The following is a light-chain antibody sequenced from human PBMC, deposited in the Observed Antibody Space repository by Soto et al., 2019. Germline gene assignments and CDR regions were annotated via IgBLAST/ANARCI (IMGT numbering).Light chain of an antibody. V-gene: IGKV1-27*01. J-gene: IGKJ4*01. CDR1: QDISNY. CDR3: QKYNSARHT. CDR2: AAS. Sequence: DIQMTQSPSSLSASVGDRVTITCRTSQDISNYLAWYQQKPGKVPKLLIYAASTLQSGVPSRFSGGGSGTDLSLTISSLQPEDVATYYCQKYNSARHTFGGGTKVEIQ.